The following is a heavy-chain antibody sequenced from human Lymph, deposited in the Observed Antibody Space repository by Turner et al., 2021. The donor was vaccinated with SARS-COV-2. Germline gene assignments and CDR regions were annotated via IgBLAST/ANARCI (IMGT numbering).Heavy chain of an antibody. CDR3: GRDSSSGWRVDY. V-gene: IGHV1-2*02. D-gene: IGHD6-19*01. Sequence: HVQLVQSGAEVRNPGASVKVSCKASGYTFTGYYMHWGRQAPGQGLEWKGWINPNSGGTNNAQKFQGRVTMTRDTSISTAYMELRRLRSDDTAVNYCGRDSSSGWRVDYWGQGTLVTVSS. CDR1: GYTFTGYY. CDR2: INPNSGGT. J-gene: IGHJ4*02.